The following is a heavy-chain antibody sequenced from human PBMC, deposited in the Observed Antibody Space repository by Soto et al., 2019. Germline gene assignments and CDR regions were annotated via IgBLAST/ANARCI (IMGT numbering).Heavy chain of an antibody. CDR3: ARVGPAHYYDSSGYYSPLDY. CDR1: GDTFSSYA. Sequence: SVKVSCKASGDTFSSYAINLVRQAPGQGLEWMGGIIPMFGTANYAQKFKGRVTITAGESTSTVYMELSSLRSEDTAVYYCARVGPAHYYDSSGYYSPLDYWGQGTLVTVSS. J-gene: IGHJ4*02. D-gene: IGHD3-22*01. CDR2: IIPMFGTA. V-gene: IGHV1-69*13.